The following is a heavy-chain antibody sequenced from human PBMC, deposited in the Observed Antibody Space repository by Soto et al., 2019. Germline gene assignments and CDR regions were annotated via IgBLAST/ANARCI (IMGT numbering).Heavy chain of an antibody. V-gene: IGHV3-66*04. CDR1: GFTVSSNY. CDR2: IYSGGSA. CDR3: ARHGYSYGGGYFDY. Sequence: EVQLVESGGGLVQPGGSLGLPCAASGFTVSSNYMSGVGQAQGKGLEWVSVIYSGGSAYYADSVKGRFTISRDNSKNTLYLQMNSLRAEDTAVYYCARHGYSYGGGYFDYWGQGTLVTVSS. D-gene: IGHD5-18*01. J-gene: IGHJ4*02.